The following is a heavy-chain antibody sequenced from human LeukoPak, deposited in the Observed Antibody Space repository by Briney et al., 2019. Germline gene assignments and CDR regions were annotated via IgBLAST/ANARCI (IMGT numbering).Heavy chain of an antibody. CDR2: ISDDGSNT. D-gene: IGHD5-18*01. J-gene: IGHJ2*01. CDR3: AKDADTATIIYWYFDL. Sequence: GGSLRLSCTASGFTLSSFGMHWVRQAPGKGLEWVAVISDDGSNTYYADSLKGRFTISRDNSKNTLYLQLNSLRTEDTAVYYCAKDADTATIIYWYFDLWGRGTLVTVSS. CDR1: GFTLSSFG. V-gene: IGHV3-30*18.